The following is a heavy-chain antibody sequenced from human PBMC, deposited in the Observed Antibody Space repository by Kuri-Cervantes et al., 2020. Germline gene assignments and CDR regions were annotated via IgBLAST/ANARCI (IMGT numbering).Heavy chain of an antibody. Sequence: KVSCKASGYSFAGYWIGWVRQMPGKGLEWMGITYPTDSDTRYSPSFQGQVTISTDKSISTAYLQWSSLKASDTAIYYCARRLSSSSAYLDYWGQGTLVTVSS. D-gene: IGHD6-6*01. CDR1: GYSFAGYW. V-gene: IGHV5-51*01. CDR2: TYPTDSDT. J-gene: IGHJ4*02. CDR3: ARRLSSSSAYLDY.